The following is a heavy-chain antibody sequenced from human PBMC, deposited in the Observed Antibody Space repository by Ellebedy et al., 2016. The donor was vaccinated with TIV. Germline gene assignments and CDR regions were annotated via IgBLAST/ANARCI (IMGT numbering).Heavy chain of an antibody. CDR3: ARGGAYSSSSGPFDY. CDR1: GFTFSSYG. CDR2: IWYDGSNK. D-gene: IGHD6-6*01. Sequence: PGGSLRLSCAASGFTFSSYGMHWVRQAPGKGLEWVAVIWYDGSNKYYADSVKGRFTISRDNSKNTLFLQMNSLRAEDTAVYYCARGGAYSSSSGPFDYWGQGTLVTVSS. J-gene: IGHJ4*02. V-gene: IGHV3-33*01.